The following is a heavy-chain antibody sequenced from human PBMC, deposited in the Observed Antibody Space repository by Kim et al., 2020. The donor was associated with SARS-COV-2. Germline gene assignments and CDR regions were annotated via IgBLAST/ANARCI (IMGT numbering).Heavy chain of an antibody. V-gene: IGHV3-23*01. CDR1: GFSFSSHF. CDR3: VRGFRPGEIAAGNCFDP. CDR2: VRGSDGSS. J-gene: IGHJ5*02. Sequence: GGSLRLSCKASGFSFSSHFMTWVRQAPGKGLEWLATVRGSDGSSFYADSVKGRFTISRDNYKNTVYLQINSPRAEDTATYYCVRGFRPGEIAAGNCFDPWGQGALVTVSS. D-gene: IGHD6-13*01.